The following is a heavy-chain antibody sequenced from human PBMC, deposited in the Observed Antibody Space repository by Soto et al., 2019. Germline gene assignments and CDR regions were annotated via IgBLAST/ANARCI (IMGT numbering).Heavy chain of an antibody. Sequence: VQLVESGGGVVQPGRSLRLSCAASGFTFSDYAMHWVRQAPGKGLEWVAVVSYDGRNTHYADSVKGRFTISRDSSKTTVSLEMTSLRAEDTAVYYCAKGGRQWLVTSDFNYWGQGALVTVSS. CDR2: VSYDGRNT. J-gene: IGHJ4*02. V-gene: IGHV3-30*18. CDR1: GFTFSDYA. D-gene: IGHD6-19*01. CDR3: AKGGRQWLVTSDFNY.